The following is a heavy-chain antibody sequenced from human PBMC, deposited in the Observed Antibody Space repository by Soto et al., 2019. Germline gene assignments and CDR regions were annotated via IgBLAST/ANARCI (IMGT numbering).Heavy chain of an antibody. CDR1: GFTFSTYG. D-gene: IGHD3-10*01. Sequence: MQLVESGGDLVQPGGSLRLSCAASGFTFSTYGMHWVRQAPGKGLEWVAVISFDGSNKYYADSVKGRFTISRDNSKNTLYLQMNSLRAEDTAVYYCAKDREKYYSGSGSAYGMDVWGQGTTVTVSS. J-gene: IGHJ6*02. CDR3: AKDREKYYSGSGSAYGMDV. V-gene: IGHV3-30*18. CDR2: ISFDGSNK.